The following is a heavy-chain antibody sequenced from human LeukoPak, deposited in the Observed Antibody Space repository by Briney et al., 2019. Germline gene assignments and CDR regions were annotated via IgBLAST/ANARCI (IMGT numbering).Heavy chain of an antibody. CDR3: ARIPARPADGAFDI. V-gene: IGHV1-18*01. CDR1: GYTFITYG. J-gene: IGHJ3*02. CDR2: ISGYNGNT. D-gene: IGHD6-13*01. Sequence: ASVKVSCKASGYTFITYGITWVRQAPGQGLEWMGWISGYNGNTNYAQKFQGRVTMTTDTSTNTAFMELRSLRSDDTAMYYCARIPARPADGAFDIWGQGAIVTVSS.